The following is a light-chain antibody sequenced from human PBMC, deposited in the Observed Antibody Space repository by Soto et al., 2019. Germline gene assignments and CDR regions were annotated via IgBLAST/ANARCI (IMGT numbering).Light chain of an antibody. J-gene: IGKJ1*01. V-gene: IGKV3-20*01. CDR2: GAS. CDR3: QKYENSPRT. CDR1: EKVTSSF. Sequence: EIVLTQSPGTLSFSPGESATLSCRASEKVTSSFLAWYQQRPGQAPRLLIYGASSRPTGIPDRFSGRGSVTDVTESAADFTLTISRLEPEDAAVYYCQKYENSPRTFGQGTKVEIK.